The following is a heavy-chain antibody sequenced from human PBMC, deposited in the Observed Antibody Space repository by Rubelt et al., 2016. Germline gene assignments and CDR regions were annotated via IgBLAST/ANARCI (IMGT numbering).Heavy chain of an antibody. CDR2: LSGSGGTT. V-gene: IGHV3-23*04. CDR3: ARDRDWSIRYFED. J-gene: IGHJ4*02. Sequence: EVQLVESGGGLVQPGGSLRLSCAASGFTFSLYNMNWVRQAPGKGLDWVATLSGSGGTTAYGDSVKGRFTISRDNSRATLYLQMDSLRADDTALYYCARDRDWSIRYFEDWGQGTLVTVSS. CDR1: GFTFSLYN. D-gene: IGHD3/OR15-3a*01.